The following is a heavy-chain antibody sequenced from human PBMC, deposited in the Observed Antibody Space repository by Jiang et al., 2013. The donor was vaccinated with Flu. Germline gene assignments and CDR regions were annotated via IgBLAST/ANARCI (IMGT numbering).Heavy chain of an antibody. V-gene: IGHV1-69*01. D-gene: IGHD6-19*01. CDR1: GNTLSDSG. CDR3: ARNISGCLDH. CDR2: IVARSGFT. Sequence: GAEVKKPGSSVKVSCKASGNTLSDSGFSWVRQAPGQGLEWMGGIVARSGFTEYTQKFQGRVTITADESSSTAYMELRSLRSDDTAVYFCARNISGCLDHWGQGTLATVSS. J-gene: IGHJ4*02.